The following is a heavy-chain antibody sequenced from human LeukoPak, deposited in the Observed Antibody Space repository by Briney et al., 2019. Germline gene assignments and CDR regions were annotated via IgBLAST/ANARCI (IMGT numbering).Heavy chain of an antibody. Sequence: GGSLRLSCAASGFTFSIYSMNWVRQAPGKGLEWVSSISSSSSYIYYADSVKGRFTISRDNAKNSLYLQMNSLRAEDTAVYYCTRYYGSGSPPFDYWGQGTLVTVSS. CDR1: GFTFSIYS. CDR2: ISSSSSYI. D-gene: IGHD3-10*01. J-gene: IGHJ4*02. CDR3: TRYYGSGSPPFDY. V-gene: IGHV3-21*01.